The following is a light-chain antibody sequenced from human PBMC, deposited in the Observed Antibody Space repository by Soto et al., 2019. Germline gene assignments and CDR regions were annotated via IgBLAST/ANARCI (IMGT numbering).Light chain of an antibody. CDR2: RNN. Sequence: QSVLTQPLSASGTPGQRVTISCSGSSSNIGNYYVHWYQQLPEAAPKLLIYRNNQRPSGVPDRFSGSKSGTSASLAISGLRSEDEADYYCAAWDDSMSVLFGTGTTVTVL. CDR1: SSNIGNYY. J-gene: IGLJ1*01. CDR3: AAWDDSMSVL. V-gene: IGLV1-47*01.